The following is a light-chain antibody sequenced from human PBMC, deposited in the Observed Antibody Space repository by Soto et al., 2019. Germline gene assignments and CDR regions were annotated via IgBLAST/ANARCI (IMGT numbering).Light chain of an antibody. J-gene: IGKJ1*01. CDR1: QSVRSY. Sequence: EIVLTQSPASLSLSPGEKATLSYRASQSVRSYFAWYQQKPGQARRLLIYDASNRATGIPARFTGSGSGTGFTLTVRSLEPDDFAVYYCQQRSDWPPWTCDQGTKVEIK. V-gene: IGKV3-11*01. CDR2: DAS. CDR3: QQRSDWPPWT.